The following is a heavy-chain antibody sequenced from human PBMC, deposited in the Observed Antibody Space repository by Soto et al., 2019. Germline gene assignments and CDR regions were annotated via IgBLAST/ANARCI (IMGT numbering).Heavy chain of an antibody. CDR3: SREGCTKGVCYVGSDAFDI. CDR2: TYYRSKWYN. V-gene: IGHV6-1*01. D-gene: IGHD2-8*01. J-gene: IGHJ3*02. CDR1: GDCVSSNSSA. Sequence: SQTLSLTCAISGDCVSSNSSASNWIRQSPSRGLEWLGRTYYRSKWYNDYAVSVKSRITINPDTSKNQFSLQLNSVTPEDTAVYYCSREGCTKGVCYVGSDAFDIWSQGTIVTGSS.